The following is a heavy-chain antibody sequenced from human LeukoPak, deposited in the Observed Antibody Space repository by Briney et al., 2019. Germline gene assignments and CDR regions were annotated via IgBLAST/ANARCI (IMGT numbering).Heavy chain of an antibody. J-gene: IGHJ4*02. D-gene: IGHD3-22*01. Sequence: PGGSLRLSCAASGFTFDDYGMSWVRHAPGKGLAWVSGINWNGGSTGYADSVKGRFTISRDNAKNSLYLQMNSLRAEDTALYYCARATHYYESSGYDYWGQGTLVTVSS. CDR1: GFTFDDYG. CDR2: INWNGGST. V-gene: IGHV3-20*04. CDR3: ARATHYYESSGYDY.